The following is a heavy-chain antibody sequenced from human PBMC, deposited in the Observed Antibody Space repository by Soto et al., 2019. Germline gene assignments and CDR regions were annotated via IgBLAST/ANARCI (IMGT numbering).Heavy chain of an antibody. Sequence: QAHLVESGGGVVQPGRSLRLSCAASGFTFTSYGMHWVRQAPGTRLEWVAVISYDGGLQHYADSVKGRFTISRDNSKNMLLLQMNSLRAGDTAVYYCVSDRGYGHASVPYSWGQGTLVSVSS. CDR3: VSDRGYGHASVPYS. V-gene: IGHV3-30*03. J-gene: IGHJ4*02. D-gene: IGHD5-18*01. CDR1: GFTFTSYG. CDR2: ISYDGGLQ.